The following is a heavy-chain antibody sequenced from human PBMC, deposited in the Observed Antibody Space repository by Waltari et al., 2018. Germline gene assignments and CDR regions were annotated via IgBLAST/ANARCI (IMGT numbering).Heavy chain of an antibody. CDR3: ATEYGGYVY. Sequence: QVQLVQSGAEVKKPGASVKGSCKASGYTFTSYYMHWVRQAPGQGLEWMGIINRSVGNTSYAQKFQGRVTMTRDTSTSTVYMELSSLRSEDTAVYYCATEYGGYVYWGQGTLVTVSS. CDR2: INRSVGNT. CDR1: GYTFTSYY. D-gene: IGHD5-12*01. V-gene: IGHV1-46*01. J-gene: IGHJ4*02.